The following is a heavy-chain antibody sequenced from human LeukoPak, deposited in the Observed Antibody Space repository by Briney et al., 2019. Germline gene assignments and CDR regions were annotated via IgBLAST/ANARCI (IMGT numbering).Heavy chain of an antibody. CDR3: ARGAGTYWYFDL. Sequence: ASVKVSCKASGYTFTDYYIHWVRQAPGQGLEWMGRINPNAGDTNYAQKFHGWVTMTGDTSISTAYMEPNRLRSDDTAVYYCARGAGTYWYFDLWGRGTLVTVSS. D-gene: IGHD3-10*01. J-gene: IGHJ2*01. CDR2: INPNAGDT. V-gene: IGHV1-2*04. CDR1: GYTFTDYY.